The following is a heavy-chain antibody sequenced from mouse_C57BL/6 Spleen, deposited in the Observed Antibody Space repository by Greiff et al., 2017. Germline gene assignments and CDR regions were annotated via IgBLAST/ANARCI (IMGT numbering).Heavy chain of an antibody. D-gene: IGHD4-1*01. V-gene: IGHV1-69*01. CDR1: GYTFTSYW. Sequence: QVHVKQPGAELVMPGASVKLSCKASGYTFTSYWMHWVKQRPGQGLEWIGEIDPSDSYTNYNQKFKGKSTLTVDKSSSTAYMQLSSLTSEDSAVYYCARLGTGLFAYWGQGTLVTVSA. J-gene: IGHJ3*01. CDR3: ARLGTGLFAY. CDR2: IDPSDSYT.